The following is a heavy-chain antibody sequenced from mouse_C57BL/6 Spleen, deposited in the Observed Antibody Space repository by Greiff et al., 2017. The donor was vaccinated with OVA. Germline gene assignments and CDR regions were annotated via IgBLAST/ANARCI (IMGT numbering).Heavy chain of an antibody. CDR3: ARYSNLLYAMDY. V-gene: IGHV7-3*01. Sequence: EVKLMESGGGLVQPGGSLSLSCAASGFTFTDYYMSWVRQPPGKALEWLGFIRNKANGYTTEYSASVKGRFTISRDNSQSILYLQMNALRAEDSATYYCARYSNLLYAMDYWGQGTSVTVSS. J-gene: IGHJ4*01. CDR2: IRNKANGYTT. CDR1: GFTFTDYY.